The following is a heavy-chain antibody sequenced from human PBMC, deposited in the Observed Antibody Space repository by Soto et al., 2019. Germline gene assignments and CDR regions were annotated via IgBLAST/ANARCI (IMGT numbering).Heavy chain of an antibody. V-gene: IGHV3-15*01. J-gene: IGHJ4*02. D-gene: IGHD5-12*01. CDR1: EFTFANAW. CDR3: TSVYDGH. CDR2: IKSKADGGTT. Sequence: EVQLVESGGDLVKPGGSLRLSCAASEFTFANAWISWVRQAPGKGLEWVGRIKSKADGGTTDYAAPVKGRFTISRDESQNTLYLQMNSLKTEDTAVYYCTSVYDGHWGQGTLVTVSS.